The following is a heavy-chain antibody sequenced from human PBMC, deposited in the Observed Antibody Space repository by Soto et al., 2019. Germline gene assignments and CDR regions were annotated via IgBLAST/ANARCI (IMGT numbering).Heavy chain of an antibody. V-gene: IGHV1-69*13. CDR2: IIPIFGTA. J-gene: IGHJ4*02. CDR1: GGTFSSYA. Sequence: ASVKVSCKASGGTFSSYAVSWVRQAPGQGLEWMGGIIPIFGTANYAQKFQGRVTITADESTSTAYMELGSLRSEDTAVYYCAAALHDYGDYVSYFDYWGQGTLVTVSS. CDR3: AAALHDYGDYVSYFDY. D-gene: IGHD4-17*01.